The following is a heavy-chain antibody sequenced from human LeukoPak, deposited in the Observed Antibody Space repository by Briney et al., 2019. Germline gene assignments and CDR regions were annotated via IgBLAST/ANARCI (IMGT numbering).Heavy chain of an antibody. Sequence: ASVKASCKASGYTFTSYAMHWVRQAPGQRLEWMGWINAGNGNTKYSQEFQGRVTITRDTSASTAYMELSSLRSEDMAVYYCARDGYSGSYSLDYWGQGTLVTVSS. D-gene: IGHD1-26*01. CDR3: ARDGYSGSYSLDY. CDR1: GYTFTSYA. J-gene: IGHJ4*02. CDR2: INAGNGNT. V-gene: IGHV1-3*03.